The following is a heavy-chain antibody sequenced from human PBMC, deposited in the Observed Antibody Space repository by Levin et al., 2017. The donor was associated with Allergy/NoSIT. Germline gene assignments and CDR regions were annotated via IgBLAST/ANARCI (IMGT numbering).Heavy chain of an antibody. D-gene: IGHD3-16*01. Sequence: SETLSLTCTVSGGSITSYYWSWIRQPPGKGLEWIGYIYYSGSTNYNPSLKSRVTISVDTSKNQFSLKLSSVTAADTAVCYCARRPGGVGKFGFDPWGQGTLVTVSS. CDR3: ARRPGGVGKFGFDP. V-gene: IGHV4-59*08. CDR1: GGSITSYY. J-gene: IGHJ5*02. CDR2: IYYSGST.